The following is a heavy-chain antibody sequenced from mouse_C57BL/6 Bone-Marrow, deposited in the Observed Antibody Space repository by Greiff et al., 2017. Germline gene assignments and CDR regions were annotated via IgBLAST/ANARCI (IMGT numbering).Heavy chain of an antibody. CDR2: ISDGGSYT. J-gene: IGHJ4*01. V-gene: IGHV5-4*01. D-gene: IGHD4-1*01. CDR1: GFTFSSYA. Sequence: VQLKESGGGLVKPGGSLKLSCAASGFTFSSYAMSWVRQTPEKRLEWVATISDGGSYTYYPDNVKGRFTIARDNAKNNLYLQMSHLKSEDTAMYYCAREDWDGDAMDYWGQGTSVTVSS. CDR3: AREDWDGDAMDY.